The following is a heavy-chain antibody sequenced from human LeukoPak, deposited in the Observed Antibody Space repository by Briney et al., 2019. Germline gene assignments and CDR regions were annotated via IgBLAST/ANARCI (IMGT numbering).Heavy chain of an antibody. D-gene: IGHD3-10*01. V-gene: IGHV3/OR16-9*01. CDR2: ISGNGGDI. J-gene: IGHJ4*02. CDR1: GFTFVIHY. Sequence: RGGALRLSSATPGFTFVIHYRSGVRQAPGGGPGWIWSISGNGGDIAYVDSVRGRVTISRDNTKSFLYLQMNSLRVEDTAVYHCVRQAGRAGRRWGERTLIAVSS. CDR3: VRQAGRAGRR.